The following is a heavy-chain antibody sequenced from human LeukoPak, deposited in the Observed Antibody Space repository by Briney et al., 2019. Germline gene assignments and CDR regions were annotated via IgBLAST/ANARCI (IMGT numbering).Heavy chain of an antibody. Sequence: PSETLSLTCTVSGGSISSSSYYWGWIRQPPGKGLEWIGSIYYSGSTYYNPSLKSRVTISVDTSKNQFSLKLSSVTAADTAEYYCARHPYYDFWSGYEDYFDYWGQGTLVTVSS. V-gene: IGHV4-39*01. D-gene: IGHD3-3*01. CDR2: IYYSGST. J-gene: IGHJ4*02. CDR3: ARHPYYDFWSGYEDYFDY. CDR1: GGSISSSSYY.